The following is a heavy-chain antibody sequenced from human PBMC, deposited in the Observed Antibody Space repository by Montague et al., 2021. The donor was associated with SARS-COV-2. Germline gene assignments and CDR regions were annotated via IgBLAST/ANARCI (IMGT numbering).Heavy chain of an antibody. D-gene: IGHD3-9*01. CDR2: ISRSGPT. V-gene: IGHV4-4*02. CDR3: ARDGVLRYFDWLGDRYGMDV. J-gene: IGHJ6*02. CDR1: GDSITSPNW. Sequence: SETLSLTCVVSGDSITSPNWWSWVRQPPGKGLEWIGEISRSGPTNYSPPLKSRVTISVDKSKNQFSLKLSSVTAADTAVYYCARDGVLRYFDWLGDRYGMDVWGQGTTVTVSS.